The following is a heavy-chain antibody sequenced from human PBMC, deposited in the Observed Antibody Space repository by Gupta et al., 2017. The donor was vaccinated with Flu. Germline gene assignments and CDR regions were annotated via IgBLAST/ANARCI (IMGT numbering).Heavy chain of an antibody. J-gene: IGHJ6*04. CDR2: VTPNSGNK. CDR3: VRQGGGGLFSVDV. D-gene: IGHD1-26*01. Sequence: QVQLVQSGAEVKKPGASVTVSCKASGYTFTSYDINWVRQATGQGLEWMGWVTPNSGNKADAQKWQGRVSMTRNTSTNTVYMELRSLKAEETAVYYCVRQGGGGLFSVDVGGKGTAVIVSS. CDR1: GYTFTSYD. V-gene: IGHV1-8*01.